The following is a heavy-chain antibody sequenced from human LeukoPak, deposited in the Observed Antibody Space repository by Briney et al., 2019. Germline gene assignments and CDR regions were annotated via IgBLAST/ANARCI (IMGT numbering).Heavy chain of an antibody. J-gene: IGHJ4*02. D-gene: IGHD1-26*01. V-gene: IGHV4-61*01. Sequence: PSETLSLTCTVSGGSISSSSYYWSWIRQPPGKGLEWIGYIYYSGSTNYNPSLKSRVTISVDTSKNQFSLRLSSVTAADTAVYYCARGSYGGSYLLDYWGQGTLVTVSS. CDR3: ARGSYGGSYLLDY. CDR1: GGSISSSSYY. CDR2: IYYSGST.